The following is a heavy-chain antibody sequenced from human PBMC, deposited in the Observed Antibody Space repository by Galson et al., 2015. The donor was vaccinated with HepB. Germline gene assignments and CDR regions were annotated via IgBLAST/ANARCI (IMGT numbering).Heavy chain of an antibody. J-gene: IGHJ4*02. V-gene: IGHV3-30*18. CDR1: GVSFGTYG. CDR2: IASDGGNE. D-gene: IGHD5-12*01. CDR3: AKESWVATIEGGLDY. Sequence: SLRLACAAAGVSFGTYGMHWGGQGPGTGVEWAAVIASDGGNECYTDSVKGRFTISRDNSRNTLYLQMNSLRAEGTAVYYCAKESWVATIEGGLDYWGQGTLVTVSS.